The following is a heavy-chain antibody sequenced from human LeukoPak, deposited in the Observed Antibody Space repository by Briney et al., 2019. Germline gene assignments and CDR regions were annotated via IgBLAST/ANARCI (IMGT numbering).Heavy chain of an antibody. CDR1: GGSISSYY. Sequence: SETLSLTCTVSGGSISSYYWSWLRQPAGKGLEWIGRIYTSGSTNYNPSLTSRVTMSEDTSKNQFSLKLSSVTAADTAVYYCAGEYYYDSSGYYRWGQGTLVTVSS. V-gene: IGHV4-4*07. CDR3: AGEYYYDSSGYYR. D-gene: IGHD3-22*01. J-gene: IGHJ4*02. CDR2: IYTSGST.